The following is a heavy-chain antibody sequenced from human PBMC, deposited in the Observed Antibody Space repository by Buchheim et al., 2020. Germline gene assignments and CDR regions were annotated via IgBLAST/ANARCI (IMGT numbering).Heavy chain of an antibody. V-gene: IGHV3-23*01. J-gene: IGHJ2*01. Sequence: VQLLESGGGLVQPGGSLRLSCAASGFTFTSYAMSWVRQAPGKGLEWVSGISRSGGSTSYADSLKGRFTISRDNSTNTLYLQMNSLRAEDTAIYYCAKAASIAATLGWYFDLWGRGTL. CDR3: AKAASIAATLGWYFDL. CDR1: GFTFTSYA. CDR2: ISRSGGST. D-gene: IGHD6-6*01.